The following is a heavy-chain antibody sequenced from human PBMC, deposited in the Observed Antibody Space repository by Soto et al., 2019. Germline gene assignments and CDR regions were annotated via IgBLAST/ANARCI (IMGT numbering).Heavy chain of an antibody. CDR3: ARGLVVAGTGSFDY. Sequence: GGSLRLSCAASGFTFSSYDMHWVRQATGKGLEWVSAIGTAGDTYYPGSVKGRFTISRENAKNSLYLQMNSLRAGDTAVYYCARGLVVAGTGSFDYWGQGTLVTVSS. V-gene: IGHV3-13*01. CDR1: GFTFSSYD. D-gene: IGHD6-19*01. J-gene: IGHJ4*02. CDR2: IGTAGDT.